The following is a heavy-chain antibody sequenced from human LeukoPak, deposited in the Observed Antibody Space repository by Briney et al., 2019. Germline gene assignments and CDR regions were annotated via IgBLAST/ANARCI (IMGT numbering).Heavy chain of an antibody. V-gene: IGHV3-53*01. J-gene: IGHJ4*02. CDR1: GFTVSSNY. D-gene: IGHD6-19*01. CDR2: ISNDGDT. CDR3: AGDKTTGGWYEFDY. Sequence: GGTLRLSCAASGFTVSSNYMSWVRQGPGKGLECVSVISNDGDTYYADSVKGRFTISRDTSKNTVSLQMNSLRAEDTAVYYCAGDKTTGGWYEFDYWGQGTLVTVSS.